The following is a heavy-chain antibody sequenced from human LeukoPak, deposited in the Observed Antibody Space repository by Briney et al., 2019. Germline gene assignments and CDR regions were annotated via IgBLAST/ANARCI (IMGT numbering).Heavy chain of an antibody. D-gene: IGHD3-3*01. CDR2: IYPGDSDT. CDR3: ASLGNTYYDLWSAYPAGAFDI. J-gene: IGHJ3*02. V-gene: IGHV5-51*01. CDR1: GYSFTTYW. Sequence: GESLKISCKGSGYSFTTYWIGWVRQMPGKGLEWMGIIYPGDSDTRYSPSFQGQVTISVDKSISTAYLRWSSLKASDTAMYYCASLGNTYYDLWSAYPAGAFDIWGQGTMVTVSS.